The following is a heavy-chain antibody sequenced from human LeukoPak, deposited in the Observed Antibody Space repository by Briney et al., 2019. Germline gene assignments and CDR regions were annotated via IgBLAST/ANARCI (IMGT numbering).Heavy chain of an antibody. Sequence: ASVKVSCKPSGYTFTSFGISWVRQAPGQGLEWMGWIGAYNGDTNYAQKFQGRVTMTSDTSTSTAYMDLRSLRSDDTAVYYCTRDHCRGDNCPSFDYWGQGTLVTVSS. CDR3: TRDHCRGDNCPSFDY. CDR2: IGAYNGDT. D-gene: IGHD2-15*01. V-gene: IGHV1-18*04. J-gene: IGHJ4*02. CDR1: GYTFTSFG.